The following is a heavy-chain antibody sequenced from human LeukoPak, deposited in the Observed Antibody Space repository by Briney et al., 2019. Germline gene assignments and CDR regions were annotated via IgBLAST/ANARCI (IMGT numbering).Heavy chain of an antibody. CDR1: GFTFSSYA. D-gene: IGHD2-15*01. V-gene: IGHV3-23*01. CDR3: AKQLGYCSDGSCYFPY. J-gene: IGHJ4*02. CDR2: ISISGAGT. Sequence: PGGSLRLSCAASGFTFSSYAMTWVRQAPGKGLEWVSSISISGAGTFDADSVKGRFTISRDNSKSTLCLQMNSLRAEDTAVYYCAKQLGYCSDGSCYFPYWGQGTLVTVSS.